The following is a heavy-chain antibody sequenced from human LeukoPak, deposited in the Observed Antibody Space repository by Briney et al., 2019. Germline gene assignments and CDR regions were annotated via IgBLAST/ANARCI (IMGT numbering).Heavy chain of an antibody. D-gene: IGHD2/OR15-2a*01. CDR1: GFTFSRYS. CDR3: ARDLLGGDV. J-gene: IGHJ6*02. Sequence: GGSLRLSCAAYGFTFSRYSMNWVRQAPGKGLEWVSYISSSGSTIYYADSVKGRFTISRDNAKNSLYLQMNSLRAEDTAVYYCARDLLGGDVWGQGTTVTVSS. V-gene: IGHV3-48*04. CDR2: ISSSGSTI.